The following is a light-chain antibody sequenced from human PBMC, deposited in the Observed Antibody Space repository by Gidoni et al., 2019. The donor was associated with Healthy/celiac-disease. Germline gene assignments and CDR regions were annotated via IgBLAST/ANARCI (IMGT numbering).Light chain of an antibody. CDR3: QQYNNWPRT. V-gene: IGKV3-15*01. CDR2: GAS. Sequence: EIVMTKSPATLSVSPGESATLSCRASQSVSSNLAWYQPKPGQAPRLLIYGASTRATGIPARFSGSGSGTEFTLTISSLQSEDFAVYYCQQYNNWPRTFGQGTKLEIK. J-gene: IGKJ2*01. CDR1: QSVSSN.